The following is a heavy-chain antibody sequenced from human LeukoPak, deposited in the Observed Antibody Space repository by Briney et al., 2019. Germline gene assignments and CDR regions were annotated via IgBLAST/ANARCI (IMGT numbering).Heavy chain of an antibody. Sequence: GGSLRLSCAASGFTFSSYTMNWVRQAPGKGLEWVAAISRSSRDIFYADSVKGRLSISRDNTQNSLSLQMSSLKAEDTAVYYCVREAAATLFDYWGQGTLVTVSS. CDR1: GFTFSSYT. J-gene: IGHJ4*02. CDR3: VREAAATLFDY. CDR2: ISRSSRDI. V-gene: IGHV3-21*01. D-gene: IGHD1-26*01.